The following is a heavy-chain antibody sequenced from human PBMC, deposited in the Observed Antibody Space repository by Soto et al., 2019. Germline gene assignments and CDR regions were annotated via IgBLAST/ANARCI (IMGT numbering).Heavy chain of an antibody. Sequence: QVQLQGSGPGLVKPSETLSLTCTVSGGSISSYYWSWIRQPPGRGLEWIGYIYYSGSTHYNPSLKSLVAISIDTSKNYVSLKLSSVTAADAAVYFCARGYYYYYMDVWGKGTTVTVSS. CDR3: ARGYYYYYMDV. CDR1: GGSISSYY. CDR2: IYYSGST. V-gene: IGHV4-59*01. J-gene: IGHJ6*03.